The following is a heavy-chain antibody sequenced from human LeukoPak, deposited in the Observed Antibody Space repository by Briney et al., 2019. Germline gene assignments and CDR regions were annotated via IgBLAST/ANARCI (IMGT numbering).Heavy chain of an antibody. D-gene: IGHD4-17*01. CDR3: ARVHGDYAGYFDY. V-gene: IGHV3-33*01. CDR1: GFTFSNYG. J-gene: IGHJ4*02. Sequence: QPGRSLRLSCAASGFTFSNYGMHWVRQAPGKGLEWVAVIWYDGSNKYSADSVKGRFTIPRDNSKNTLYLQMNSLRAEDTAVYYCARVHGDYAGYFDYWGQGTLVTASS. CDR2: IWYDGSNK.